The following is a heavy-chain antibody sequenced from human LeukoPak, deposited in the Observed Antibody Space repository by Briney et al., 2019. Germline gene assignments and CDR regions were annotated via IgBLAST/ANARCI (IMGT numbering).Heavy chain of an antibody. Sequence: GGSLRLSCAASGFTFSSYTMNWVRQPPGKGLERVSSISTSSTYIYYADSVKGRLTISRDNAKNSLYLQMNSLRAEDTAVYYCARSHDNSGYFFYYGLDVWGQGTTVTVSS. CDR3: ARSHDNSGYFFYYGLDV. CDR1: GFTFSSYT. V-gene: IGHV3-21*01. J-gene: IGHJ6*02. CDR2: ISTSSTYI. D-gene: IGHD3-22*01.